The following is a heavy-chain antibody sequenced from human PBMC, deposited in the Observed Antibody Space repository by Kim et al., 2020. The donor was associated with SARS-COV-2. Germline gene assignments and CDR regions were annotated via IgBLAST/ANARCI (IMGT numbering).Heavy chain of an antibody. CDR3: ARDSSSPKWVGPAVVVIPFDD. CDR2: ISSSGSTI. J-gene: IGHJ4*02. V-gene: IGHV3-48*03. CDR1: GFTFSSYE. D-gene: IGHD3-3*01. Sequence: GGSLRLSCAASGFTFSSYEMNWVRQAPGKGLEWVSYISSSGSTIYYEDSVKGRFTISRDNAKNSLYLQMDSLRAEDTAVYYCARDSSSPKWVGPAVVVIPFDDWGQGNLVTVSS.